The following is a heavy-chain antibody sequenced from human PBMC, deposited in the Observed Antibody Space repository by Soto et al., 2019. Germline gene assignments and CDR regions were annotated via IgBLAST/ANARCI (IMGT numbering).Heavy chain of an antibody. CDR3: AKETSIEGKDCYFDF. CDR1: GFTFSRHG. V-gene: IGHV3-30*18. D-gene: IGHD1-26*01. Sequence: QVQLVESGGGVAQPGRSLRLSCAASGFTFSRHGMHWVRQAPGKGLEWVTVISFDGSNQYYADSVKGRFTISRDNSKNTLYLQMNGLRTEDTAVYYCAKETSIEGKDCYFDFWGRGTQFTVSS. J-gene: IGHJ2*01. CDR2: ISFDGSNQ.